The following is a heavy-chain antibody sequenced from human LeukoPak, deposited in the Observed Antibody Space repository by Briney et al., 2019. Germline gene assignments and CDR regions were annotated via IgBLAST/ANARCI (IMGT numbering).Heavy chain of an antibody. CDR2: ISGSGGST. CDR1: GFTFSSYA. V-gene: IGHV3-23*01. J-gene: IGHJ3*02. D-gene: IGHD3-10*01. Sequence: GGSLRLSCAASGFTFSSYAMSWVRQAPGKGLEWVSTISGSGGSTYYADSVKGRFTISRDNSKNTLYLQMNSLRAEDTAVYYCAKDYAWFGELFGDAFDIWGQGTMVTVSS. CDR3: AKDYAWFGELFGDAFDI.